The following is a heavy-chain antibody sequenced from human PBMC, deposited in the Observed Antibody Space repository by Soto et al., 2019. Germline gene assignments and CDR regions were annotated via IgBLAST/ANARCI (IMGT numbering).Heavy chain of an antibody. CDR2: ISDSGADT. J-gene: IGHJ6*02. Sequence: EVQLLEFGGDLIQPGGSLRLSCAGSGYPFRAYAMSWVRQAPGKGLQWVAAISDSGADTWYADSVKGRFVISRDNAGNSLYLQMNSLGPEDTAIYYCVRFGHPYGVDVWGRGTTVTVSS. V-gene: IGHV3-23*01. D-gene: IGHD3-16*01. CDR1: GYPFRAYA. CDR3: VRFGHPYGVDV.